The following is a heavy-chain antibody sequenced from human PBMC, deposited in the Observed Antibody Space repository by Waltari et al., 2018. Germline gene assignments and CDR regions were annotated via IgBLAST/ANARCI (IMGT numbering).Heavy chain of an antibody. CDR2: IYYTGSI. CDR1: GGSISGYY. D-gene: IGHD1-26*01. CDR3: ARDQSREGGGYFDY. Sequence: QVQLQESGPGLVKPSETLSLTCTVSGGSISGYYWSWIRQPPGEGLEWIGYIYYTGSINYHPSLKGRVTISVDTSKNQFSLKLSSVTAADTAVYYCARDQSREGGGYFDYWGQGTLVTVSS. V-gene: IGHV4-59*01. J-gene: IGHJ4*02.